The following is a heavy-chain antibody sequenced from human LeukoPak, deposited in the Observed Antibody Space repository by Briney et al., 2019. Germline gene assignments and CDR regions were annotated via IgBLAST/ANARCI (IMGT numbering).Heavy chain of an antibody. CDR2: ISGSGGST. V-gene: IGHV3-23*01. J-gene: IGHJ4*02. CDR1: GFTFSSYA. Sequence: GGSLRLSGAASGFTFSSYAMNWVRQAPGQGLEWVSVISGSGGSTNYADSVKGRFTISRDNSKNTLYLQMNSLRAEDTAVYYCAKGGGAWEQLGDYWGQGTLVTVSS. D-gene: IGHD1-26*01. CDR3: AKGGGAWEQLGDY.